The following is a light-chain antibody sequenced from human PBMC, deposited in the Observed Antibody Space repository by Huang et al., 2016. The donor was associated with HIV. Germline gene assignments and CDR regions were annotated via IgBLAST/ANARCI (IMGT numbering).Light chain of an antibody. CDR1: QSLGNF. CDR3: QQRNNWPLT. CDR2: DAS. J-gene: IGKJ4*02. V-gene: IGKV3-11*01. Sequence: EIVLTPSPDTLSLSPGETATFSCRARQSLGNFLAWYQQKPGRAPRLLIYDASNRATGSPARFSSSGSWTDFTLTISSLEPEDFAVYFCQQRNNWPLTFGGGTTVEIK.